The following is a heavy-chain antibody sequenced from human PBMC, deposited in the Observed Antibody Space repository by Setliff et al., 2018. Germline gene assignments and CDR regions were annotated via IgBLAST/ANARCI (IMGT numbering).Heavy chain of an antibody. CDR2: IYHSGST. J-gene: IGHJ6*02. CDR1: GGSISSSNW. Sequence: SETLSLTCAVSGGSISSSNWWSWVCQPPGKGLEWIGEIYHSGSTNYNPSLKSRVTISVDTSKNQFSLKLSSVTAADTAVYYCARDEGSSYFYGMDVWGQGTTVTVSS. V-gene: IGHV4-4*02. CDR3: ARDEGSSYFYGMDV. D-gene: IGHD6-13*01.